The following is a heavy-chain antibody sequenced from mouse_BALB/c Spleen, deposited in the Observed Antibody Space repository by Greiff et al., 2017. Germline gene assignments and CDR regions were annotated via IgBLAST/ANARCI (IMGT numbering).Heavy chain of an antibody. J-gene: IGHJ4*01. CDR2: IWWNDDK. CDR1: GFSLSTSGMS. D-gene: IGHD1-2*01. V-gene: IGHV8-8*01. Sequence: QVTLKVSGPGILQPSQTLSLTCSFSGFSLSTSGMSVGWIRQPSGKGLEWLAHIWWNDDKYYNPALKSRLTLSKDTSNNQVFLKIASVVTADTATYYCARIRVYYGYGSYAMDYWGQGTSVTVSS. CDR3: ARIRVYYGYGSYAMDY.